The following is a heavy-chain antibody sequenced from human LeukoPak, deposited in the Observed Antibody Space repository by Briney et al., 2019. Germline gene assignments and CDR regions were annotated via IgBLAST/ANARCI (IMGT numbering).Heavy chain of an antibody. V-gene: IGHV3-9*01. J-gene: IGHJ4*02. CDR3: ARGRTGFYFDY. D-gene: IGHD6-6*01. Sequence: GRSLRLSCAASGFTFDDYAMHWVRQAPGKGLEWVSGISWNSGSIGYADSVKGRFTISRDNAKNSLYLQMNSLRDEDTAVYYCARGRTGFYFDYWGQGILVTVSS. CDR1: GFTFDDYA. CDR2: ISWNSGSI.